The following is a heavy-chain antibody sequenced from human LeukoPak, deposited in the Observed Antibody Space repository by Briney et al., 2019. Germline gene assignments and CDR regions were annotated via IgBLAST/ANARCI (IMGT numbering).Heavy chain of an antibody. V-gene: IGHV1-18*01. CDR2: ISGYNGNT. CDR1: GYTFTSDG. D-gene: IGHD2-8*01. Sequence: ASVKVSCKASGYTFTSDGISWVRQAPGQGLEWMAWISGYNGNTNYAQKFQGRVTTTKDTSTSTAYMELGSLTSEDTAVYYCTRDVRGVFDYWGQGTLVTVCS. CDR3: TRDVRGVFDY. J-gene: IGHJ4*02.